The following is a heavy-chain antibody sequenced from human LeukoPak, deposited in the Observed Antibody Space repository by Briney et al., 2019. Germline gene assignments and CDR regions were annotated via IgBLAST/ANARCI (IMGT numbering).Heavy chain of an antibody. CDR2: IYYSGGT. J-gene: IGHJ4*02. CDR1: GGSVSSGSYF. CDR3: ARDQGDY. Sequence: SETLSLTCTVSGGSVSSGSYFWNWIRQPPGKGLEWIGCIYYSGGTNYNPSLKSRVSISVDTSKNQFSLKLSSVTAADTAVYYCARDQGDYWGQGTLVTVSS. V-gene: IGHV4-61*01.